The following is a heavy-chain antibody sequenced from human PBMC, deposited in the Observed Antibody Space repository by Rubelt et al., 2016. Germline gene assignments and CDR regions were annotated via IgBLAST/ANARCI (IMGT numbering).Heavy chain of an antibody. V-gene: IGHV3-64*04. J-gene: IGHJ4*02. Sequence: QLVESGGGVVQPGKSLRLSCAASGFTFSSYAMHWVRQAPGEGLEYVSGITRTGGSTYYADSVKGRFTISRDNAKNTVYLQMNSLRAEDTAIYHCAREETSRSGQDYWGQGTLVTVSS. D-gene: IGHD6-25*01. CDR1: GFTFSSYA. CDR2: ITRTGGST. CDR3: AREETSRSGQDY.